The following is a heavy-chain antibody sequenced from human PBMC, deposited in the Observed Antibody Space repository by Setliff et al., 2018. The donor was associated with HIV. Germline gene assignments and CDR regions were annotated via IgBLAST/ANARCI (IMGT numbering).Heavy chain of an antibody. D-gene: IGHD4-4*01. Sequence: ASVKVSCKASGGTFSSYAISWVRQAPGHGPEWVGGLSPIRSIANYAQKFQGRVTITADKSRSTADMELSSLTSEDTAVYYCARGVTTIQYWGQGSLVTVSS. J-gene: IGHJ4*02. CDR2: LSPIRSIA. V-gene: IGHV1-69*10. CDR3: ARGVTTIQY. CDR1: GGTFSSYA.